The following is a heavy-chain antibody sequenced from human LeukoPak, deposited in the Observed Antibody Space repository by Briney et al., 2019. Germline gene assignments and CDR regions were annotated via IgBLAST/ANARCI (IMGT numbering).Heavy chain of an antibody. Sequence: GESLKISCQGSGSRFTTYWIGRVRQLPGKGLEWMGIIYPSDSDTRYSPSFQGQVTISADKSISTAYLQWNSLKASDTAMYYCARLYGDADYWGQGTLVTVSS. CDR2: IYPSDSDT. J-gene: IGHJ4*02. D-gene: IGHD4-17*01. CDR1: GSRFTTYW. V-gene: IGHV5-51*01. CDR3: ARLYGDADY.